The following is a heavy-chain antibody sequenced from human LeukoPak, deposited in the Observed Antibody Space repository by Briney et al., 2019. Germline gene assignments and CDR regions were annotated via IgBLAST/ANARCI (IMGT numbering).Heavy chain of an antibody. V-gene: IGHV1-18*01. CDR2: ISAYNGNT. Sequence: GASVKVSCKTSGYTFTSYGISWVRQAPGQGLEWMGWISAYNGNTHSAQKLQGRVTMTTDTSTSTAYMELRSLRSGDTAVYYCARGFPPRRQYDSSGYYSYYFDYWGQGTLVTVSS. CDR3: ARGFPPRRQYDSSGYYSYYFDY. J-gene: IGHJ4*02. CDR1: GYTFTSYG. D-gene: IGHD3-22*01.